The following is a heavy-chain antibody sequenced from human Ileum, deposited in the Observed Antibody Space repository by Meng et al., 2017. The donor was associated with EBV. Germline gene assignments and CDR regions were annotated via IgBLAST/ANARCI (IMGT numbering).Heavy chain of an antibody. V-gene: IGHV2-5*01. D-gene: IGHD6-13*01. CDR3: ALRPRQLLRGWFDS. Sequence: PLRGSGPSVEKPTQTLTLTCTFSGFSLSTSGVGVGWIRQPPGKALEWLAMIYGQGDKHYSPSLTSRLTITKDTSKNQVVLTMTNMDSVDTATYYCALRPRQLLRGWFDSWGQGALVTVSS. CDR1: GFSLSTSGVG. CDR2: IYGQGDK. J-gene: IGHJ5*01.